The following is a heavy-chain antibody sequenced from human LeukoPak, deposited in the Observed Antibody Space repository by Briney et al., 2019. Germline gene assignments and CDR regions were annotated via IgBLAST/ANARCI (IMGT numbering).Heavy chain of an antibody. CDR2: IRYDGSNK. J-gene: IGHJ6*03. Sequence: GGSLRLSCAASGFTFRNYAISWVRQAPGKGLEWVAFIRYDGSNKYYADSVKGRFTISRDNSKNTLYLQMNSLRAEDTAVYYCAKEQIFRDYYYMDVWGKGTTVTVSS. CDR3: AKEQIFRDYYYMDV. V-gene: IGHV3-30*02. D-gene: IGHD3-3*01. CDR1: GFTFRNYA.